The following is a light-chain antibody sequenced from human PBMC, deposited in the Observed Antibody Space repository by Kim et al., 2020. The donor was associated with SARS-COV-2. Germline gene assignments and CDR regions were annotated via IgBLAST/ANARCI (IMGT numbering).Light chain of an antibody. CDR1: SSNIGSNP. V-gene: IGLV1-44*01. CDR2: TNN. CDR3: AAWDDSLNGVV. Sequence: VLTQPPSASGTPGQRVTISCSGSSSNIGSNPVNWYQQFPGTAPKLLIYTNNQWPSGVPDRFSGSKSGTSASLAISGLQSEDEADYYCAAWDDSLNGVVFGGGTKVTVL. J-gene: IGLJ2*01.